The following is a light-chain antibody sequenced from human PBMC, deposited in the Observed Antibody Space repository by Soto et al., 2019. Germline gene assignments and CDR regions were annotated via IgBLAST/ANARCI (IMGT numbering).Light chain of an antibody. CDR2: AAS. CDR3: QQFNSYLPT. J-gene: IGKJ5*01. V-gene: IGKV1-9*01. Sequence: DIQLTQSPSFLSASVGDRVTITCRASQGISSYLAWYQQKPGKAPKLLIYAASTLQSGVPSRFSGSGSGTEFTLTISSLQPEDFATYYCQQFNSYLPTFGQGTRLEIK. CDR1: QGISSY.